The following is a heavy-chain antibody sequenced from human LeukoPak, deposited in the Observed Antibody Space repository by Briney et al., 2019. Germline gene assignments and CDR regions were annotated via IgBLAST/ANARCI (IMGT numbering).Heavy chain of an antibody. V-gene: IGHV3-30*03. Sequence: GRSLRLSCTASGFTFSRHGMHWVRQAPGKGLEWVAVIGDTGRAKYYADSVEGRFTASRDNSKNTLYLEMNSLRYDDTALYYCAREAAWGNWYFDLWGRGTLVTVSS. CDR2: IGDTGRAK. CDR1: GFTFSRHG. D-gene: IGHD3-16*01. CDR3: AREAAWGNWYFDL. J-gene: IGHJ2*01.